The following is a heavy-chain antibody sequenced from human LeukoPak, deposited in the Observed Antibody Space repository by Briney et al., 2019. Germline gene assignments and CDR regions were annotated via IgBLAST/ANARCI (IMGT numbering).Heavy chain of an antibody. D-gene: IGHD3-22*01. Sequence: SETLSLTCTVSGGSVSSGSYYWRWMRQPPGKGLEWIGYIYYSGSTNYNPSLKSRVTISVDTSKNQFSLTLSSVTAADTAVYYCARTRYYYDSSGYDAFDIWGQGTMVTVSS. CDR2: IYYSGST. J-gene: IGHJ3*02. CDR1: GGSVSSGSYY. CDR3: ARTRYYYDSSGYDAFDI. V-gene: IGHV4-61*01.